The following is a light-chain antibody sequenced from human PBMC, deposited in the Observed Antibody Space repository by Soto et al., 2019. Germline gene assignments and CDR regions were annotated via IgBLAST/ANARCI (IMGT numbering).Light chain of an antibody. Sequence: IQLTQSPSSLSASVGDRVTITCRASQTISSYLAWYQQKPGKAPNLLIYGASTLQSGVPSRFSGGGSGTDFTLTISSLQPEDFATYSCQQVNSYPLTFGGGTKVEIK. CDR3: QQVNSYPLT. CDR2: GAS. CDR1: QTISSY. J-gene: IGKJ4*01. V-gene: IGKV1-9*01.